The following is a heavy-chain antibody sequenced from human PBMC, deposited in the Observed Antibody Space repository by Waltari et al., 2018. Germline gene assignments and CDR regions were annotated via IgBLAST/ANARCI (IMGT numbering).Heavy chain of an antibody. Sequence: QVQLVQSGAEVKKPAASVKVPCKASGGTFSSYTISWVRQAPGQGLEWMGRISPSLGIANYAQKSQGIVTNTADKPTSIAYMELSSLGSEETAVYYCARGGVTTKRFDPWGQGTLVTVSS. D-gene: IGHD5-12*01. V-gene: IGHV1-69*02. CDR3: ARGGVTTKRFDP. CDR2: ISPSLGIA. CDR1: GGTFSSYT. J-gene: IGHJ5*02.